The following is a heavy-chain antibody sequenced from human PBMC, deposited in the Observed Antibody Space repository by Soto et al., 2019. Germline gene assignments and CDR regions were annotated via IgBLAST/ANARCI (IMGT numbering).Heavy chain of an antibody. Sequence: SETLSLTCTVSGGSISNYYWSWIRQPPGKGLEWIGYIYYSGSTNYNPSLKSRVTISVDTSKNQFSLKLSSVTAADTVVYYCARGKYGGYVYNPFDYWGQGTLVTVSS. D-gene: IGHD5-12*01. V-gene: IGHV4-59*01. J-gene: IGHJ4*02. CDR2: IYYSGST. CDR1: GGSISNYY. CDR3: ARGKYGGYVYNPFDY.